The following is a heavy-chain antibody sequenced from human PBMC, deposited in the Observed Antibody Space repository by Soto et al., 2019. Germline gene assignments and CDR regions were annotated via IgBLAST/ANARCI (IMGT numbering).Heavy chain of an antibody. J-gene: IGHJ4*02. CDR3: ARDYQSEYSGSSRTPFDY. Sequence: GASVKVSCKASGYTFNSYGISWVRQAPGQGLEWMGWISGNSGNTKFAQKVQGRVTMATDTSTTTAYMELRSLRSDDTAVYYCARDYQSEYSGSSRTPFDYWRQGTLVTVSS. CDR1: GYTFNSYG. V-gene: IGHV1-18*01. CDR2: ISGNSGNT. D-gene: IGHD6-6*01.